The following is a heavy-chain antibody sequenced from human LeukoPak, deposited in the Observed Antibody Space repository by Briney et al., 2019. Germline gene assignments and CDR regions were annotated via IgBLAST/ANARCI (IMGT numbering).Heavy chain of an antibody. CDR1: GDTFSSYA. Sequence: SVKVSCKASGDTFSSYAISWVRQAPGQGLEWMGVIIPIFGTANYAQKFQGRVTITADKSTSTAYMEQSSVRSEDTPVYYCVRWGSYSYLKRCFFDYWDQGILVVVSA. J-gene: IGHJ4*02. V-gene: IGHV1-69*06. D-gene: IGHD3-16*02. CDR2: IIPIFGTA. CDR3: VRWGSYSYLKRCFFDY.